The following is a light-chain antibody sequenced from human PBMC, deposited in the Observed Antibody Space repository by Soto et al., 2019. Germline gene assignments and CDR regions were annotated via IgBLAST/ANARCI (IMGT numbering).Light chain of an antibody. J-gene: IGKJ2*01. Sequence: EIVMTQSPATLSVSPGERATLSCRASQSVSSNLAWYQQKPGQAPRLLIYGASTRATGIPARFSGSGSGTELPLTISSLQSEDFAVYYCQQYNNWPQRTFGQGTKLEIK. CDR2: GAS. V-gene: IGKV3-15*01. CDR1: QSVSSN. CDR3: QQYNNWPQRT.